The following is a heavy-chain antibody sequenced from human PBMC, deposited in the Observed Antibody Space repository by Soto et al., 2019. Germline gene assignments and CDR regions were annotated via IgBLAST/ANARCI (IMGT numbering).Heavy chain of an antibody. Sequence: PGGSLRLSCTVSGFTFGDNAMSWFRQAPGKGLEWVGFIRSKAYGGTTEYAASVKGRFTISRDDSKSIAYLQMNSLKTEDTALYYCTIGSSRYSSGWYVDYMDVWGKGTTVTVSS. V-gene: IGHV3-49*03. D-gene: IGHD6-19*01. CDR1: GFTFGDNA. CDR2: IRSKAYGGTT. CDR3: TIGSSRYSSGWYVDYMDV. J-gene: IGHJ6*03.